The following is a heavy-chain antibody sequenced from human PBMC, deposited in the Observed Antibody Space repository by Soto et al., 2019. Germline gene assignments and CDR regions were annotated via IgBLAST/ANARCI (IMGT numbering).Heavy chain of an antibody. CDR1: VCTFSSYA. D-gene: IGHD3-10*01. CDR3: ASLPMVRGYPTHHNWLDP. CDR2: IIPIFGTA. Sequence: SVKVSCKASVCTFSSYAISWVRQAPGQGLEWMGGIIPIFGTANYAQKFQGRVTITADESTSTAYMELSSLRSEVTAVYYCASLPMVRGYPTHHNWLDPWGQGTLVTVSS. J-gene: IGHJ5*02. V-gene: IGHV1-69*13.